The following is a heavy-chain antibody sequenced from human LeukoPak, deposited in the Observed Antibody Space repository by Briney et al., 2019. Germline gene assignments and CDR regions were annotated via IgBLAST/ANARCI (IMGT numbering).Heavy chain of an antibody. CDR3: ARDRGPPADPFDY. V-gene: IGHV3-21*04. J-gene: IGHJ4*02. CDR1: GFTFSSYS. CDR2: ISSSSSYI. Sequence: RGSLRLSCAASGFTFSSYSMNWVRQAPGKGLEWVSSISSSSSYIYYADSVKGRFTVSRDNAKNSLYLQMNSLRAEDTAVYYCARDRGPPADPFDYWGQGTLVTVSS. D-gene: IGHD6-25*01.